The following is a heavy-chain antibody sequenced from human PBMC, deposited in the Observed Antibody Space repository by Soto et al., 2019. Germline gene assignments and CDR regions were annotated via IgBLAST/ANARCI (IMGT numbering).Heavy chain of an antibody. CDR3: ARGGYYGSGRSNWFDP. CDR2: ISSSSSYT. Sequence: QVQLVESGGGLVKPGGSLRLSCAASGFTFSDYYMSWIRQAPGKGLEWVSYISSSSSYTNYADSVKGRFTISRDNAKNSLYLQMNSLRAEDTAVYYCARGGYYGSGRSNWFDPWGQGTLVTVSS. V-gene: IGHV3-11*06. J-gene: IGHJ5*02. CDR1: GFTFSDYY. D-gene: IGHD3-10*01.